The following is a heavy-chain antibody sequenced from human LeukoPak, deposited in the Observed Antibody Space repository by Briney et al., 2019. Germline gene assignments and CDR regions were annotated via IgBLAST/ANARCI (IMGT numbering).Heavy chain of an antibody. CDR3: ARRSHCSSTSCPRGHYYYYYMDV. V-gene: IGHV4-39*01. J-gene: IGHJ6*03. Sequence: PSETLSLTCTVSGGSISSSSYYWGWIRQPPGKGLEWIGSIYYSGSTYYNPSRKSRVTISVDTSKNQFSLKLSSVTAADTAVYYCARRSHCSSTSCPRGHYYYYYMDVWGKGTTVTVSS. D-gene: IGHD2-2*01. CDR1: GGSISSSSYY. CDR2: IYYSGST.